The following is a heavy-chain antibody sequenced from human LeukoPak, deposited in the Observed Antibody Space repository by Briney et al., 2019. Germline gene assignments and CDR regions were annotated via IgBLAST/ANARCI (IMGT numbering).Heavy chain of an antibody. J-gene: IGHJ6*02. CDR1: GFTFSSYW. CDR2: INSDGSST. D-gene: IGHD3-22*01. Sequence: SGGSLRLSCAASGFTFSSYWMHWVRQAPGKGLVWVSRINSDGSSTSYADSVKGRFTISRDNAKNTLYLQMNSLRAEDTAVYYCASPYYYDSSGPYYYGMDVWGQGTTVTVSS. CDR3: ASPYYYDSSGPYYYGMDV. V-gene: IGHV3-74*01.